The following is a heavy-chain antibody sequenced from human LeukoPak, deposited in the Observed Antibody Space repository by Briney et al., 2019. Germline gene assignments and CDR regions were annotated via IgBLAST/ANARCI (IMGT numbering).Heavy chain of an antibody. CDR2: ISASGTSI. CDR1: GFTFSDYT. Sequence: GGSLRLSCATSGFTFSDYTMNWVRQAPGKGLEWVSFISASGTSIYYADSVRGRFTISRDNAKNSLYLQMSSLRAEDTAVYYCARDGTWGPGTLVTVSS. V-gene: IGHV3-21*01. CDR3: ARDGT. D-gene: IGHD1-26*01. J-gene: IGHJ5*02.